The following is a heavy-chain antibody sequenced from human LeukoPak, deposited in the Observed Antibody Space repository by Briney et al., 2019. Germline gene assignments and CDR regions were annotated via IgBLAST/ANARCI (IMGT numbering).Heavy chain of an antibody. CDR2: IDGSGAST. D-gene: IGHD3-10*02. V-gene: IGHV3-23*01. CDR3: AKKILFSRDGIDI. Sequence: GGSLRLSCVASGFTFSNCAMGWVRQAPGRGLKWVSGIDGSGASTYYAGSVKGRFTISRDNPKNTLYLQMNSLRAEDTAVYYCAKKILFSRDGIDIWGQGTTVTASS. J-gene: IGHJ3*02. CDR1: GFTFSNCA.